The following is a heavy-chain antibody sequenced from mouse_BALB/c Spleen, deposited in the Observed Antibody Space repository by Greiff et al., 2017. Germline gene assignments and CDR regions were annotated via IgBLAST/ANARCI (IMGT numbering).Heavy chain of an antibody. V-gene: IGHV3-6*02. Sequence: DVKLQESGPGLVKPSQSLSLTCSVTGYSITSGYYWNWIRQFPGNKLEWMGYISYDGSNNYNPSLKNRISITRDTSKNQFFLKLNSVTTEDTATYYCARGYRYVAMDYWGQGTSVTVSS. D-gene: IGHD2-14*01. CDR3: ARGYRYVAMDY. J-gene: IGHJ4*01. CDR1: GYSITSGYY. CDR2: ISYDGSN.